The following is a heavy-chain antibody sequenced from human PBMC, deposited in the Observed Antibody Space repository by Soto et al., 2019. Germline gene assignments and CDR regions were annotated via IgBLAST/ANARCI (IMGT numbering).Heavy chain of an antibody. Sequence: GGSLRLSCVASGFSLSDYAVNWVRQAPGKGLEWVSFISSDSRTIYYADSVEGRFTVSRDNARNSVSLQMDSLRDEDAAIYYCARIKLVEWFFINVDVYDMDVWGQGTPVTVSS. CDR3: ARIKLVEWFFINVDVYDMDV. J-gene: IGHJ6*02. D-gene: IGHD3-3*01. V-gene: IGHV3-48*02. CDR1: GFSLSDYA. CDR2: ISSDSRTI.